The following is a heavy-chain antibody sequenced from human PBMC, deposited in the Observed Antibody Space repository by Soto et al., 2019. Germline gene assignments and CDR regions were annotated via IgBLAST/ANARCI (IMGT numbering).Heavy chain of an antibody. CDR3: ARLAFDDSFDI. D-gene: IGHD3-9*01. J-gene: IGHJ3*02. V-gene: IGHV3-53*01. Sequence: VGSLRLSCAVSGLTVSRNQMTWVRQAPGKGLEWVSLIYSDGSTSHADPVKGRFTISRDNSKNTVFLHMSSLRPNDTAVYYCARLAFDDSFDIWGQGTMVTVS. CDR1: GLTVSRNQ. CDR2: IYSDGST.